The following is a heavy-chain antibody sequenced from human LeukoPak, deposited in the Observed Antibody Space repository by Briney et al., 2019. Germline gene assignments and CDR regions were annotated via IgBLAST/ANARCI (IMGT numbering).Heavy chain of an antibody. CDR1: GFTLDDYA. Sequence: GGSLRLSCAASGFTLDDYAMHWVRQAPGKGLEWVSLISGDGGSTYYADSVKGRFTISRDNSKNSLYLQMNSLGTEDTALYYCATSDFAAHFDYWGREPWSPSPQ. CDR2: ISGDGGST. D-gene: IGHD2/OR15-2a*01. V-gene: IGHV3-43*02. J-gene: IGHJ4*02. CDR3: ATSDFAAHFDY.